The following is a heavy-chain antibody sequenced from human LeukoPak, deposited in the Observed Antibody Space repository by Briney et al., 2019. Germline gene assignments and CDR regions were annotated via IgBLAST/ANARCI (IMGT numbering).Heavy chain of an antibody. J-gene: IGHJ4*02. CDR1: GYSFTSYW. CDR2: IYAGDSDT. CDR3: ARTVKFCGGDCPAFDY. Sequence: GESLKISCKGSGYSFTSYWIGWVRQMPGKGLEWMGIIYAGDSDTRYSPSFQGQVTISADKSISTAYLQWSSLKASDTAMYYCARTVKFCGGDCPAFDYWGQGTLVTVSS. D-gene: IGHD2-21*02. V-gene: IGHV5-51*01.